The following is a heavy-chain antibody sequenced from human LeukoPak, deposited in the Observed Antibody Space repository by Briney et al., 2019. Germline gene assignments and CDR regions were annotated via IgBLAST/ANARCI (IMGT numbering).Heavy chain of an antibody. Sequence: GGSLRLSCAASGFTFSSFAMSWVRQTPGKGLEWVSAISGSGVNTYYAESVKGRFTISRDNSRDTSYLQMNTLRAEDTAVYYCMKEDSDSYGSGSYYNDDHWGQGTLVSVSS. CDR1: GFTFSSFA. J-gene: IGHJ4*02. CDR3: MKEDSDSYGSGSYYNDDH. V-gene: IGHV3-23*01. CDR2: ISGSGVNT. D-gene: IGHD3-10*01.